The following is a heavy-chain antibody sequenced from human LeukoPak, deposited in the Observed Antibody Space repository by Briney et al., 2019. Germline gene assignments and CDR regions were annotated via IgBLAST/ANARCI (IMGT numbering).Heavy chain of an antibody. J-gene: IGHJ4*02. CDR3: ASEAVEGNYFDY. V-gene: IGHV3-7*03. D-gene: IGHD6-19*01. Sequence: KTGGSLRLSCAASGFTFSSYWMNWARQAPGKGLEWVASINHNGNVNYYVDSVKGRFTISRDNAKNSLYLQMNSLRAEDTAVYYCASEAVEGNYFDYWGQGTLVTVSS. CDR2: INHNGNVN. CDR1: GFTFSSYW.